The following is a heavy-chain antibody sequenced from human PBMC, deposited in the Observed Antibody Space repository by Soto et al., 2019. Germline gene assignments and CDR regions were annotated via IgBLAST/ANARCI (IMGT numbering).Heavy chain of an antibody. D-gene: IGHD6-25*01. CDR3: ARRSDYYMAV. Sequence: SETLSLTCTVSGGSISSYYWSWIRQPPGKGLEWIGYIYYSGSTNYNPSLKSRVTISVDTSKNQFSLKLSTVTAADTAVYYCARRSDYYMAVWGKGTTVTVSS. CDR1: GGSISSYY. V-gene: IGHV4-59*08. J-gene: IGHJ6*03. CDR2: IYYSGST.